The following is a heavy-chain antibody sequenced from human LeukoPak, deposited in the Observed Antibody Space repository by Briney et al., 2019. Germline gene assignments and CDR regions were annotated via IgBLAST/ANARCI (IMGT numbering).Heavy chain of an antibody. CDR3: ARDLRITMVRGDHFDY. V-gene: IGHV4-39*06. CDR1: GGSISSSSYY. D-gene: IGHD3-10*01. CDR2: IYYSGST. Sequence: PSETLSLTCTVSGGSISSSSYYWGWIRQPPGKGLEWIGSIYYSGSTYYNPSLKSRVTISVDTSKNHFPLNLSSVTAADTAVYYCARDLRITMVRGDHFDYWGQGTLVTVSS. J-gene: IGHJ4*02.